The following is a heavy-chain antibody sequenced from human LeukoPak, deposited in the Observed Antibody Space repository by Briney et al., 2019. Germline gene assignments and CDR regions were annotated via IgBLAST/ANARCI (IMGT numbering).Heavy chain of an antibody. J-gene: IGHJ4*02. Sequence: ASVKVSCKASGGTFSPFAISWVRQAPGQGLEWMGGTIPLFPKPNYAQKFQGRLTITTITTDESTNTAFMELRSLTSGDTAMYFCARDQVGRAVAGFFDYWGLGTLVTVSS. CDR3: ARDQVGRAVAGFFDY. V-gene: IGHV1-69*05. CDR2: TIPLFPKP. D-gene: IGHD6-19*01. CDR1: GGTFSPFA.